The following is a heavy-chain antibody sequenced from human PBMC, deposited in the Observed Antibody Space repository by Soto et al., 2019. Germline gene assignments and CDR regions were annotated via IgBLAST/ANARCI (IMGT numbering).Heavy chain of an antibody. CDR2: INPSGGST. V-gene: IGHV1-46*01. CDR3: ARADTIFGVVMSYYFDY. D-gene: IGHD3-3*01. CDR1: GYTFTSYY. J-gene: IGHJ4*02. Sequence: ASVKVSCKASGYTFTSYYIHWVRQAPGQGLEWMGIINPSGGSTSYAQKFQGRVTMTRDTSTSTVYMELSSLRSEDTAVYYCARADTIFGVVMSYYFDYWGQGTLVTVSS.